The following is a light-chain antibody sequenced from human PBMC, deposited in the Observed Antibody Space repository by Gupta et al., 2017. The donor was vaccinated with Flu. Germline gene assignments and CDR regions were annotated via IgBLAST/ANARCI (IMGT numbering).Light chain of an antibody. Sequence: YTGSNRPSGVPDRFSGSKSGNTASLTISGLQGEDEADYYCSSYTTSYTFVFGTGTKVTVL. CDR2: TGS. CDR3: SSYTTSYTFV. J-gene: IGLJ1*01. V-gene: IGLV2-18*02.